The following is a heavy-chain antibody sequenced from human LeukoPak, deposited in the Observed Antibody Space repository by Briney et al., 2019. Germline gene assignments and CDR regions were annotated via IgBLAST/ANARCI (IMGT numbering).Heavy chain of an antibody. D-gene: IGHD2-15*01. V-gene: IGHV1-46*01. J-gene: IGHJ6*03. CDR3: ARADVKGYCSGGSCLYYYYMDV. CDR1: GYTFTSYY. CDR2: INPSGGST. Sequence: ASVKVSCKASGYTFTSYYMHWVRQAPGQGLEWMGIINPSGGSTSYAQKFQGRVTITRNTSISTAYRERSSLRSEDTAVYYCARADVKGYCSGGSCLYYYYMDVWGKGTTVTVSS.